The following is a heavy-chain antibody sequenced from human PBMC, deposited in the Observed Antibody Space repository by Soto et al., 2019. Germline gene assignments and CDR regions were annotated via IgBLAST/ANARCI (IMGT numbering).Heavy chain of an antibody. CDR2: IKQDGSDM. Sequence: SLRLSGAASGFTFSTYWMSWVRRAPWKGLEWVAHIKQDGSDMYYVDSVKGRFTISRDNAQSSLFLQMNSLRVEDTAVYYCARPYYGGNTEIGYWGQGTQVTVSS. CDR1: GFTFSTYW. D-gene: IGHD4-17*01. V-gene: IGHV3-7*04. J-gene: IGHJ4*02. CDR3: ARPYYGGNTEIGY.